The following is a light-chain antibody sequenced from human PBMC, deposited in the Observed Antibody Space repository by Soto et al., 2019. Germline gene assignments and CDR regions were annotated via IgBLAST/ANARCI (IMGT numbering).Light chain of an antibody. CDR1: SSDVGSYNF. CDR3: SSYTITSTYV. V-gene: IGLV2-14*01. Sequence: QSALTQPASVSGSPGQSITISCTGTSSDVGSYNFVSWYQQLPGKAPKLMIYEVSNRPSGVSNRFSGSKSGNTASLTISGLQAEDEADYYCSSYTITSTYVFGTGTKVTVL. J-gene: IGLJ1*01. CDR2: EVS.